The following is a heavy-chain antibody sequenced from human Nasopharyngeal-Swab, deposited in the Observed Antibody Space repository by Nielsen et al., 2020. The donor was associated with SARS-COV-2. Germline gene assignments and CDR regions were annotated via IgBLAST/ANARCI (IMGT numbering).Heavy chain of an antibody. J-gene: IGHJ3*02. CDR1: GFSFNNYG. Sequence: GESLKISGTASGFSFNNYGMHGVRQAPGKGLEWVAVILYEGGKKFYAESVEGRFTISRDYSKSTLYLQMDSLRTEDTAMYYCPKANVLFWFGQFKNDGFDIWGQGTMVAVSS. CDR3: PKANVLFWFGQFKNDGFDI. D-gene: IGHD3-10*01. V-gene: IGHV3-30*18. CDR2: ILYEGGKK.